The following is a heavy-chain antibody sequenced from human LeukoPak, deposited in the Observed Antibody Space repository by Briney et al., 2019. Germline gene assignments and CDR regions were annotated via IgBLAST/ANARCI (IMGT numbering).Heavy chain of an antibody. CDR3: AAAGYSSGWYDGYYYYGMDV. V-gene: IGHV1-24*01. CDR2: FDPEGGET. J-gene: IGHJ6*02. D-gene: IGHD6-19*01. CDR1: GYTLTELS. Sequence: ASVKVSCKVSGYTLTELSMHWVRQAPGKGLEWMGGFDPEGGETIYAQKFQGRVTMTEDTSTDTAYMELSSLRSEDTDVYDCAAAGYSSGWYDGYYYYGMDVWGQGTTVTVSS.